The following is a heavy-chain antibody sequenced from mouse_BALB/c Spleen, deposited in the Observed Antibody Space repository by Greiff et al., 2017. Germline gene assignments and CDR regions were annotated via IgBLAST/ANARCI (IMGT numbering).Heavy chain of an antibody. CDR1: GFSLTSYG. Sequence: VHLVESGPGLVAPSQSLSITCTVSGFSLTSYGVHWVRQPPGKGLEWLGVIWAGGSASYNSALMSRLSISKDNSKSQVFLKMNSLQTDDTAMYYCARSDGYYTWFAYWGQGTLVTVSA. V-gene: IGHV2-9*02. CDR2: IWAGGSA. CDR3: ARSDGYYTWFAY. D-gene: IGHD2-3*01. J-gene: IGHJ3*01.